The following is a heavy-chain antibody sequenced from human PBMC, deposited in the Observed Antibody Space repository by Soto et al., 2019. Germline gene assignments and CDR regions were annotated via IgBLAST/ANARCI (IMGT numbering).Heavy chain of an antibody. D-gene: IGHD3-16*01. V-gene: IGHV4-34*01. CDR1: GGSFSGYY. CDR2: INHSGST. CDR3: ARGSLRWGGYSWFDP. Sequence: QVQLQQWGAGLLKPSETLSLTCAVYGGSFSGYYWSWIRQPPGKGLEWIGEINHSGSTNYNPSLKSRVTISVDTSKNQFSLKLSSVTAADTAVYYCARGSLRWGGYSWFDPWGQGTLVTVSS. J-gene: IGHJ5*02.